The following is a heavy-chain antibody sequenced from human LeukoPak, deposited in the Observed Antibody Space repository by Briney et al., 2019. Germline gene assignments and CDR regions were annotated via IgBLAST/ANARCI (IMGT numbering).Heavy chain of an antibody. CDR2: ISGSGGST. CDR3: AGFIMITFGGVIESP. D-gene: IGHD3-16*02. J-gene: IGHJ5*02. V-gene: IGHV3-23*01. Sequence: PGGSLRLSCAASGFTFSSYTMSWVRQAPGKGLEWVSAISGSGGSTYYADSVKGRFTISRDNAKNSLYLQMNSLRAEDTAVYYCAGFIMITFGGVIESPWVQGTLVSVSS. CDR1: GFTFSSYT.